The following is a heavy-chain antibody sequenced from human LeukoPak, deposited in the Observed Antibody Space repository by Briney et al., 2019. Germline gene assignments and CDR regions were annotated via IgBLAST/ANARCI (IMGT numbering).Heavy chain of an antibody. D-gene: IGHD3-10*01. CDR1: GFTFSSYS. CDR3: ARDGDLFDY. Sequence: GGSLRPSCAASGFTFSSYSMNWVRQAPGKGLEWVSSISSSSSYMYYADSVKGRFTISRDNAKNSLYLQMNSLRAEDTAVYYCARDGDLFDYWGQGTLVTVSS. J-gene: IGHJ4*02. CDR2: ISSSSSYM. V-gene: IGHV3-21*01.